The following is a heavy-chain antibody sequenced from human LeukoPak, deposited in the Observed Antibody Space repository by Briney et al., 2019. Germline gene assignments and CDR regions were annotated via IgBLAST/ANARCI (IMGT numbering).Heavy chain of an antibody. V-gene: IGHV4-59*06. CDR3: ARLLGLYGELPDY. J-gene: IGHJ4*02. Sequence: SETLSLTCTVSGGSISSYYWSWIRQPPGKGLEWIGYIYYSGSTYYNPSLKSRVTISVDTSKNQFSLKLSSVTAADTAVYYCARLLGLYGELPDYWGQGTLVTVSS. D-gene: IGHD4-17*01. CDR1: GGSISSYY. CDR2: IYYSGST.